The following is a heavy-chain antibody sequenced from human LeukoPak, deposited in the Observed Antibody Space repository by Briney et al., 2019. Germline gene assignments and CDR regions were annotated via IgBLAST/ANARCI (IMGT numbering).Heavy chain of an antibody. D-gene: IGHD6-13*01. V-gene: IGHV3-74*01. CDR2: INSDGSST. CDR3: ARGRPISWFDY. CDR1: GFTFSSYW. J-gene: IGHJ4*02. Sequence: PGGSLRLSCAASGFTFSSYWMHWVRQAPGRGLVWVSRINSDGSSTSYADSVKGRFTISRDNAKDTLYLQMNSLRAEDTAVYYCARGRPISWFDYWGQGTLVTVSS.